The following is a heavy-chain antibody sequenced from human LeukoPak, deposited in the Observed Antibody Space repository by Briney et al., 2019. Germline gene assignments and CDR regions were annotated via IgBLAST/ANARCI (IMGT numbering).Heavy chain of an antibody. CDR2: ISAYNGNT. V-gene: IGHV1-18*01. CDR1: GYTFTSYG. Sequence: GASVKVSCKASGYTFTSYGISWVRQAPGQGLEWMGWISAYNGNTNYAQKLQGRVTMTADTSTSTAYMELRSLRSDDTAVYYCARPISGTYPLDDSFDMWGQGTMVTVSS. CDR3: ARPISGTYPLDDSFDM. J-gene: IGHJ3*02. D-gene: IGHD1-26*01.